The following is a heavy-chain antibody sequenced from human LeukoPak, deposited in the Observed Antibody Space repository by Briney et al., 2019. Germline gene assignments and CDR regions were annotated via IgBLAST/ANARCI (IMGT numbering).Heavy chain of an antibody. CDR3: AREDTGVAFDI. CDR2: ISGSGIK. V-gene: IGHV3-48*03. J-gene: IGHJ3*02. CDR1: RFTFSSYE. D-gene: IGHD2-8*01. Sequence: TGGSLRLTCAASRFTFSSYEMNWVRQAPGKGLEWVSYISGSGIKHYADSVKGRFTISRDNAKNSLYLQMNSLRVEDTAVYYCAREDTGVAFDIWGQGTTVTV.